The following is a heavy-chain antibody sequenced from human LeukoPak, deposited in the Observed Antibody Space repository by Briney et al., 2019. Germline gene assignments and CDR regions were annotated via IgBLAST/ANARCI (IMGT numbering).Heavy chain of an antibody. D-gene: IGHD3-10*01. CDR2: IYTSGST. CDR3: ARRRFGELLASWFDP. Sequence: SQTLSLTCTVSGGSISSGSYYWSWIRQPAGKGLEWIGRIYTSGSTNYNPSLKSRVTISVDTSKNQFSLKLSSVTAADTAVYYCARRRFGELLASWFDPWGQGTLVTVSS. CDR1: GGSISSGSYY. V-gene: IGHV4-61*02. J-gene: IGHJ5*02.